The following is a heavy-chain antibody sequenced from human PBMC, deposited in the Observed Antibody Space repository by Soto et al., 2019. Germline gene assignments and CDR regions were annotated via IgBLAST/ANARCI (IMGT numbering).Heavy chain of an antibody. J-gene: IGHJ6*02. Sequence: EVQLVESGGGLVKPGGSLRLSCAASGFTFSNAWMNWVRQAPGKGLEWVGRIKSKTDGGTTDYAAPVKGRFTISRADSKLTLYLQMSSVKAEDPAVYYCTTLSITIFGVVLMDVWGQGTTVTVSS. CDR1: GFTFSNAW. D-gene: IGHD3-3*01. CDR3: TTLSITIFGVVLMDV. V-gene: IGHV3-15*07. CDR2: IKSKTDGGTT.